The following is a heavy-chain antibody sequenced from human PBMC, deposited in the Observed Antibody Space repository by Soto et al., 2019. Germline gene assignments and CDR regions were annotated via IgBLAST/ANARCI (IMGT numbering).Heavy chain of an antibody. Sequence: TLSLTCAVSGCSISSGGYSWSWIRQPPGKGLEWIGYIYHSGSTYYNPSLKSRVTISVDRSKNQFSLKLSSVTAADTAVYYCAREQAGYYDSSGYYYGVLDYWGQGTLVTVSS. CDR3: AREQAGYYDSSGYYYGVLDY. J-gene: IGHJ4*02. V-gene: IGHV4-30-2*01. CDR2: IYHSGST. CDR1: GCSISSGGYS. D-gene: IGHD3-22*01.